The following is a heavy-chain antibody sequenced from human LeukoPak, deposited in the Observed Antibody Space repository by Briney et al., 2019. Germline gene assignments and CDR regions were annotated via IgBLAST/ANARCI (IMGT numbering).Heavy chain of an antibody. J-gene: IGHJ4*02. D-gene: IGHD2-15*01. CDR3: ARDSVVVVAATTGVDY. CDR2: IWYDGSNK. CDR1: GFTFSSYG. V-gene: IGHV3-33*01. Sequence: GGSLRLSCAASGFTFSSYGRHWVRQAPGKGLEWVAVIWYDGSNKYYADSVKGRFTISSDNSKNTIYLQITRLRAEDTAVYSCARDSVVVVAATTGVDYWGQGTLVTASS.